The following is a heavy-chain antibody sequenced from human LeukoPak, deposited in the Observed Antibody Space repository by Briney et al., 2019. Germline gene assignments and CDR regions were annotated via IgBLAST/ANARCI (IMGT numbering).Heavy chain of an antibody. CDR1: GGSISSSSYY. CDR2: IYYRGST. Sequence: SETLSLTCTVSGGSISSSSYYWGWIRQPPGKGLEWIGSIYYRGSTYYNPSLKSRVTISVDTSKNQFSLKLNSVTAADTAVYYCARIYYYYYYMDVWGKGTMVTVSS. J-gene: IGHJ6*03. V-gene: IGHV4-39*07. CDR3: ARIYYYYYYMDV.